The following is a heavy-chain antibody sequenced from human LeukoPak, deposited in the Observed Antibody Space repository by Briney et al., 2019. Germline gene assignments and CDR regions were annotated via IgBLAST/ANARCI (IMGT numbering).Heavy chain of an antibody. CDR1: GYTFTSYG. J-gene: IGHJ3*02. CDR3: AGGYYYDSSGPDAFDI. CDR2: ISAYNGNT. Sequence: ASVKVSCKASGYTFTSYGISWVRQAPGQGLEWMGWISAYNGNTNYAQKLQGRVTMTTDTSTSTAYMELRSLRSDDTAVYYCAGGYYYDSSGPDAFDIWGQGTMVTVSS. V-gene: IGHV1-18*01. D-gene: IGHD3-22*01.